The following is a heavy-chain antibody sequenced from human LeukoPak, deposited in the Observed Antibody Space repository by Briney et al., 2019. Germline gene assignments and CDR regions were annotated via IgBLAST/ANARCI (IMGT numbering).Heavy chain of an antibody. V-gene: IGHV4-59*12. J-gene: IGHJ4*02. CDR2: IYYSGST. D-gene: IGHD3-10*01. Sequence: SETLSLTCTVSGGSISSYYWSWIRQPPGKGLEWIGYIYYSGSTNYNPSLKSRVTISVDTSKNQFSLKLSSVTAADTAVYYCARAATYYYGSGSPTTVDYWGQGTLVTVSS. CDR1: GGSISSYY. CDR3: ARAATYYYGSGSPTTVDY.